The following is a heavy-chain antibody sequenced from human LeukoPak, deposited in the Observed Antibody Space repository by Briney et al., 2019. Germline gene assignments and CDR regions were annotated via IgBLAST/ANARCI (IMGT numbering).Heavy chain of an antibody. CDR3: ARILMVRGVIISWFDP. J-gene: IGHJ5*02. CDR2: ISAYNGNT. Sequence: ASVKVSCKASGYTFTSNYIHWVRQAPGQGLEWMGWISAYNGNTNYAQKLQGRVTMTTDTSTSTAYMELRSLRSDDTAVYYCARILMVRGVIISWFDPWGQGTLVTVSS. D-gene: IGHD3-10*01. V-gene: IGHV1-18*04. CDR1: GYTFTSNY.